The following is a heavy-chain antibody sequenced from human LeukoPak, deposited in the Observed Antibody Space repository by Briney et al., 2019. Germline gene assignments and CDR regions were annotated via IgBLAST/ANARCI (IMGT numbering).Heavy chain of an antibody. CDR1: GYTLTELS. D-gene: IGHD5-12*01. V-gene: IGHV1-24*01. CDR2: YDPEDGKT. J-gene: IGHJ3*02. CDR3: ATPSDYDTPAFGI. Sequence: ASVKVSCKVSGYTLTELSMQWVRQAPGKGPEWMGGYDPEDGKTIYAQKFQGRVTMTEDTSTETAYIELSSLISEDTAVYYCATPSDYDTPAFGIWGQGTMVTVSS.